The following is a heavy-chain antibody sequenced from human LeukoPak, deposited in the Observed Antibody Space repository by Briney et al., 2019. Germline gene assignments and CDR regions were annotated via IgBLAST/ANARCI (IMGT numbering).Heavy chain of an antibody. CDR1: GYTFTSYG. Sequence: ASVKVSCKASGYTFTSYGISWVRQAPGQGLEWMGWISAYNGNTNYAQKLQGRATMTTDTSTSTAYMELRSLGSDDTAVYYCARGVPIAAAGTSFDYWGQGTLVTVSS. CDR3: ARGVPIAAAGTSFDY. D-gene: IGHD6-13*01. J-gene: IGHJ4*02. CDR2: ISAYNGNT. V-gene: IGHV1-18*01.